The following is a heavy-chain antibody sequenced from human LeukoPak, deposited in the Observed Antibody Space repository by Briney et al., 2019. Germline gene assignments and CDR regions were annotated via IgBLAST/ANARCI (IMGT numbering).Heavy chain of an antibody. D-gene: IGHD2/OR15-2a*01. V-gene: IGHV3-7*04. CDR1: GFTFSTYW. Sequence: TGGSLRLSCAASGFTFSTYWMSWVRQAPGKGLDWVANINPDGSEKFYVDSVKGRFTISRDNAKNSLYLQMNGLRAEDTAVYYCAKDGRTFPHWGQGTLGTVSS. J-gene: IGHJ4*02. CDR3: AKDGRTFPH. CDR2: INPDGSEK.